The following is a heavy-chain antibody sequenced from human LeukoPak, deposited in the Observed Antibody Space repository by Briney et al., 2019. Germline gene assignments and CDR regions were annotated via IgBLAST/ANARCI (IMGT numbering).Heavy chain of an antibody. CDR2: ISYDGSNK. J-gene: IGHJ4*02. V-gene: IGHV3-30-3*01. Sequence: PGGSLRLSCAASGFTFSSYAMHWVRQAPGKGLEWVAVISYDGSNKYYADSVKGRFTISRDNSKNTLYLQMISLRAEDTAVYYCASGSTSLEYFDYWGQGTLVTVSS. CDR3: ASGSTSLEYFDY. D-gene: IGHD2-2*01. CDR1: GFTFSSYA.